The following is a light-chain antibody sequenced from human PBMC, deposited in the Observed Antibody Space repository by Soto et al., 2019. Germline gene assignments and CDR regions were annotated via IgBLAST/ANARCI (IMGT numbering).Light chain of an antibody. J-gene: IGKJ5*01. CDR2: DTS. V-gene: IGKV3-11*01. CDR1: QSVSKY. Sequence: EVLLTQSPVTLSLSPGERATLSCRASQSVSKYLGWYQQKRGQAPRLLIYDTSKRATGIPARFVGSGSGADFTITISSLDPEDFAVYYCQQRSSWPITFGQGTRLEIK. CDR3: QQRSSWPIT.